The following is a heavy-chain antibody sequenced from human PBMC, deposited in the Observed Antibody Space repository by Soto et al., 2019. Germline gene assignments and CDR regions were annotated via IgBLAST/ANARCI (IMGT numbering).Heavy chain of an antibody. CDR1: GGSISSGGYY. Sequence: PSETLSLTCTVSGGSISSGGYYWSWIRQHPGKGLEWIGYIFYSGSTYYNPSLTSRVTISVDTSKNQFSLKLSSVTAADTAVYYCARDLSYYDFWSGYYTPRGWFDPWGQGTLVTVSS. D-gene: IGHD3-3*01. J-gene: IGHJ5*02. CDR2: IFYSGST. CDR3: ARDLSYYDFWSGYYTPRGWFDP. V-gene: IGHV4-31*03.